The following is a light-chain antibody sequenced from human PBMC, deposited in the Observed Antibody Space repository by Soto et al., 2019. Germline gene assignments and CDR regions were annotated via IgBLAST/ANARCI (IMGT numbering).Light chain of an antibody. CDR2: KAS. Sequence: DIQMTQSPSTLSASVGDRVTITCRASQSVSGWLAWFQQKPGKPPKLLIYKASTLESGVPSRFRGSGSATEFSLTITNVQPDDFATYYCQQYDSYPYTFGQGTKLEIK. CDR1: QSVSGW. J-gene: IGKJ2*01. CDR3: QQYDSYPYT. V-gene: IGKV1-5*03.